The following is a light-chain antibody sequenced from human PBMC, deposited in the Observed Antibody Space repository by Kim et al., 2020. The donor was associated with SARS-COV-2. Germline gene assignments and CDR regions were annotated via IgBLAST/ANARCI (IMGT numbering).Light chain of an antibody. J-gene: IGKJ4*01. CDR2: DAS. CDR1: QSVGSY. Sequence: LPPGERATLSCRASQSVGSYLAWYQQKPGQAPRLLIYDASKRAIGIPARFSGSGSGTDFTLTISSLEPEDFAVYYCQQRSDWPLPFGGGTKVDIK. CDR3: QQRSDWPLP. V-gene: IGKV3-11*01.